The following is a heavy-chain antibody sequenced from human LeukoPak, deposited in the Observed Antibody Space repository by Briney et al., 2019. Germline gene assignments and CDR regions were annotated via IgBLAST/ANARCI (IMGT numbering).Heavy chain of an antibody. D-gene: IGHD1-7*01. V-gene: IGHV3-7*03. CDR1: GLFFSTNW. J-gene: IGHJ5*02. CDR3: ARNLGLELKNWFDP. CDR2: IKPDGRDK. Sequence: PGGSLRLSCAASGLFFSTNWMSWVRQAPGKGLEWVATIKPDGRDKYYVDSVKGRFTMSRDNGKNSVYLQMNSLRAEDTAVYYCARNLGLELKNWFDPWGQGTLVTVSS.